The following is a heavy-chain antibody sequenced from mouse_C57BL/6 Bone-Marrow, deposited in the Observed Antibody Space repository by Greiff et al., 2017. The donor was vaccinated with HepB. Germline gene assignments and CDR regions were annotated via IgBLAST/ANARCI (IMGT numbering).Heavy chain of an antibody. Sequence: EVQLVESGGGLVKPGGSLKLSCAASGFTFSSYAMSWVRQTPEKRLEWVATISDGGSYTYYPDNVKGRFTISRDNAKNNLYLQMSHLKSEDTAMYYCARGDDYWSQGTTLTVSS. V-gene: IGHV5-4*01. CDR3: ARGDDY. J-gene: IGHJ2*01. CDR1: GFTFSSYA. CDR2: ISDGGSYT.